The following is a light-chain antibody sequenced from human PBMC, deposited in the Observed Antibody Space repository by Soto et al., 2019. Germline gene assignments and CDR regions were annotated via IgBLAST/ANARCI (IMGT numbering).Light chain of an antibody. J-gene: IGKJ3*01. V-gene: IGKV1-9*01. Sequence: DVLLTQSPSFLSASEGDTITITCRASQDIRVFLAWYQHKPGKAPRLLIDSASTLQTGVPSRFSGSGSGTEFALTINDLQPEDFATYYCQQLYIDPLTFGPGTKVDV. CDR2: SAS. CDR1: QDIRVF. CDR3: QQLYIDPLT.